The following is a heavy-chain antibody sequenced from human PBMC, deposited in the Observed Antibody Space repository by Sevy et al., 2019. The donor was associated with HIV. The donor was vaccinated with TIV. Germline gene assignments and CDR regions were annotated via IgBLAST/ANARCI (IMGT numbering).Heavy chain of an antibody. CDR3: ARAATVTITHFDY. V-gene: IGHV1-69*13. J-gene: IGHJ4*02. Sequence: ASVKVSCKASGGTFSSYAISWVRQAPGQGLEWMGGIMPIFGTANYAQKFQGRVTITADESTSTAYMELSSLRSEDTAVYYCARAATVTITHFDYWGQGTLVTVSS. D-gene: IGHD4-17*01. CDR2: IMPIFGTA. CDR1: GGTFSSYA.